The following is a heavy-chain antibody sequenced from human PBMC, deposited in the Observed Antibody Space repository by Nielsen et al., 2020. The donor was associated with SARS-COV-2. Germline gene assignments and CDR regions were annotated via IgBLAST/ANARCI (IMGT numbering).Heavy chain of an antibody. J-gene: IGHJ4*02. Sequence: GESLKISCAASGFTFDTYAMNWVRQAPGKGLEWVSYISASSLNIRYAASVEGRFTVSRDNAKNSLYLQLNNLRDEDTAVYYCARDPSYGSSWVYYYDYWGQGTPVTVSS. CDR1: GFTFDTYA. CDR2: ISASSLNI. CDR3: ARDPSYGSSWVYYYDY. D-gene: IGHD6-6*01. V-gene: IGHV3-48*02.